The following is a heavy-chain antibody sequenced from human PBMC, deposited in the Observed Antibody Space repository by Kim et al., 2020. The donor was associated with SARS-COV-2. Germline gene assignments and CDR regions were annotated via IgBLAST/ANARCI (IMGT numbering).Heavy chain of an antibody. V-gene: IGHV1-46*01. D-gene: IGHD2-21*02. J-gene: IGHJ1*01. Sequence: AQKFQGRVTMTRDTSTSTVYMELSSLRSEDTAVYYCAREYGGNSGRYFQHWGQGTLVTVSS. CDR3: AREYGGNSGRYFQH.